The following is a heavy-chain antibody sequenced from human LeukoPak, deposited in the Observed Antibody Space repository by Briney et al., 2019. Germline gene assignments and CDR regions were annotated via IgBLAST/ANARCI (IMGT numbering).Heavy chain of an antibody. CDR1: GGSISSTSHY. D-gene: IGHD2-15*01. Sequence: SETLSLTCTVSGGSISSTSHYWDRIRQSPGKGLEWIGSIYYSGSTYYSPSLKSRVTISADTSNNQFSLTLSSVTAADTAVYYCARHPAGVDAFDVWGQGTMVTVSS. V-gene: IGHV4-39*01. CDR3: ARHPAGVDAFDV. J-gene: IGHJ3*01. CDR2: IYYSGST.